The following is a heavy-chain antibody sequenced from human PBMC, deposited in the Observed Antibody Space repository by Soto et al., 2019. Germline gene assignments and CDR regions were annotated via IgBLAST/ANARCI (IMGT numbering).Heavy chain of an antibody. J-gene: IGHJ4*02. CDR2: IIPIFGTA. D-gene: IGHD5-18*01. V-gene: IGHV1-69*01. Sequence: SVKVYCKASGGTFSSYTISWVRQAPGQGLEWMGGIIPIFGTANYAQKFQGRVTITADESTSTAYMELGSLRSEDTAVYYCCGHSYGPFDYWGQGTLVTVSS. CDR3: CGHSYGPFDY. CDR1: GGTFSSYT.